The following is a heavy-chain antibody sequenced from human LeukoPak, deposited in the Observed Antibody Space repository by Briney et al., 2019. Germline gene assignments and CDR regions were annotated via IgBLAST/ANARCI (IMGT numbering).Heavy chain of an antibody. CDR1: GGTFSSYA. V-gene: IGHV1-69*05. CDR2: IIPIFGTA. Sequence: SVKVSCKASGGTFSSYAISWVRQAPGQGLEWMGRIIPIFGTANYAQKFQGRVTITTDESTSTAYMELSSLRSEDTAVYYCARGLSYYDSSAVIFDYWGQGTLVTVSS. CDR3: ARGLSYYDSSAVIFDY. D-gene: IGHD3-22*01. J-gene: IGHJ4*02.